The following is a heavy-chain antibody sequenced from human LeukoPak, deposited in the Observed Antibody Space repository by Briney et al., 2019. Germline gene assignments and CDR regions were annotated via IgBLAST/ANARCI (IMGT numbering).Heavy chain of an antibody. V-gene: IGHV3-30*03. D-gene: IGHD2-15*01. CDR1: GFTFTFSSYG. CDR3: ARDQVVVTASRFDY. CDR2: ISYDGSNK. Sequence: GGSLRLSCAAPGFTFTFSSYGMHWVRQAPGKGLKWVAFISYDGSNKYYADSVKGRFTISRDNSKNTLYLQMNSLRAEDTAVYYCARDQVVVTASRFDYWGQGTLVTVSS. J-gene: IGHJ4*02.